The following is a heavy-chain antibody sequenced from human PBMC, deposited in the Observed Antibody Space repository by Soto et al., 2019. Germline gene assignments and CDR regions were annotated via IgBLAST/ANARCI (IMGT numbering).Heavy chain of an antibody. D-gene: IGHD6-19*01. CDR1: GFTFSSYG. V-gene: IGHV3-33*01. CDR3: ARHYSSGWYRGYDAFDI. CDR2: IWYDGSNK. Sequence: GGSLRLSCAASGFTFSSYGMHWVRQAPGKGLEWVAVIWYDGSNKYYADSVKGRFTISRDNSKNTLYLQMNSLRAEDTAVYYCARHYSSGWYRGYDAFDIWGQGTMVTVSS. J-gene: IGHJ3*02.